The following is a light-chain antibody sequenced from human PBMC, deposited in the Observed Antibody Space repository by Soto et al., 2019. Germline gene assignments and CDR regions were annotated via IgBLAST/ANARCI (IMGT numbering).Light chain of an antibody. CDR3: QVWDSSSDWV. CDR1: NLGSKS. CDR2: YDI. Sequence: SYELTQPPSLSVAPGKTARIPCGGHNLGSKSGHWYQQKQGQAPVLVIYYDIDRPSRIPERVSGSNSVNTATLTISRVEAVDEAEYYCQVWDSSSDWVFGGGTKLTVL. V-gene: IGLV3-21*04. J-gene: IGLJ3*02.